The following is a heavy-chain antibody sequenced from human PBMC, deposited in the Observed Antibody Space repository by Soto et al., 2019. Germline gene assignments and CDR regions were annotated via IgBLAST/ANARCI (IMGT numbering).Heavy chain of an antibody. D-gene: IGHD1-26*01. CDR3: ARRSSGSYTTSDY. V-gene: IGHV4-39*01. Sequence: QLQLQESGPGLVKPSETLSLTCTVSGGSISSSSYYWGWIRQPPGKGLEWIGSIYYSGSTYYNPSLKSRVTISVDTSKNQFSLKLSSVTAADTAVYYCARRSSGSYTTSDYWGQGTLVTVSS. CDR2: IYYSGST. CDR1: GGSISSSSYY. J-gene: IGHJ4*02.